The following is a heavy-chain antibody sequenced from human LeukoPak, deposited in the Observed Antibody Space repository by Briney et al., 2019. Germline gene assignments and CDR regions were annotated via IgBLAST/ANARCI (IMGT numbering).Heavy chain of an antibody. V-gene: IGHV4-30-4*08. Sequence: SETLSLPCTVSGGSISSGDYYWSWIRQPPGKGLEWIGYIYYSGSTYYNPSLKSRVTISVDTSKNQFSLKLSSVTAADTAVYYCAISSTSCYEYWGQGTLVTVSS. D-gene: IGHD2-2*01. CDR1: GGSISSGDYY. CDR2: IYYSGST. J-gene: IGHJ4*02. CDR3: AISSTSCYEY.